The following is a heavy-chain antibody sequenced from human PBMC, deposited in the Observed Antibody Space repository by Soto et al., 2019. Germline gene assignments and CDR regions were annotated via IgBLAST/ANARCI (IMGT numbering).Heavy chain of an antibody. CDR3: AKGTAGKT. CDR2: ISGSGDRK. J-gene: IGHJ4*02. CDR1: GFTFSSYA. V-gene: IGHV3-23*01. Sequence: EVQLLESGGGLAQPGGSLRLSCEASGFTFSSYAMSWVRQAPGKGLEWVSGISGSGDRKHYAGSVKGRFTISRDNSKNTLYLQMSSLRGEDTALYYCAKGTAGKTWGQGTLVTVSS. D-gene: IGHD2-21*02.